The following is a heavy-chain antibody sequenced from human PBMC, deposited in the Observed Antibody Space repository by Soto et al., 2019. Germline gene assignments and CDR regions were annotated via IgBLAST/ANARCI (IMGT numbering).Heavy chain of an antibody. CDR3: ARESHRMSATVTTNYYGMDV. CDR2: IYHSGST. D-gene: IGHD4-17*01. V-gene: IGHV4-4*02. Sequence: PSETLSLTCAVSGGSISSSNWWSWVRQPPGKGLEWIGEIYHSGSTNYNPSLKSRVTISVDKSKNQFSLKLSSVTAADTAVYYFARESHRMSATVTTNYYGMDVWGQGTTVTVSS. J-gene: IGHJ6*02. CDR1: GGSISSSNW.